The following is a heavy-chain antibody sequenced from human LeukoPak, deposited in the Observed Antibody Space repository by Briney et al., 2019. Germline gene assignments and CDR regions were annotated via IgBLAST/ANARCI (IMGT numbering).Heavy chain of an antibody. CDR2: IYYSGST. J-gene: IGHJ5*02. CDR1: GGSISSYY. Sequence: SETLSLTCTVSGGSISSYYWSWIRQPPGKGLEWIGYIYYSGSTNYNPSLKSRVTISVDTSKNQFSLKLSSVTAADTAVYYCARHKGSGANLNWFDPWSQGTLVTVSS. D-gene: IGHD1-14*01. V-gene: IGHV4-59*08. CDR3: ARHKGSGANLNWFDP.